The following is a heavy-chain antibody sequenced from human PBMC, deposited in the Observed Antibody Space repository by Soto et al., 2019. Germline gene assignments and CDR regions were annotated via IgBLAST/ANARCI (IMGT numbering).Heavy chain of an antibody. CDR3: AKHFPIVGPTRRGAFDI. CDR1: GFTFSSYA. V-gene: IGHV3-23*01. D-gene: IGHD1-26*01. CDR2: ISGSGGST. Sequence: GGSLRLSCAASGFTFSSYAMSWVRQAPGKGLEWVSAISGSGGSTYYADSVKGRFTISRENSKNTLYLQMNSLRAEDTAVYYCAKHFPIVGPTRRGAFDIWGQGTMVTVSS. J-gene: IGHJ3*02.